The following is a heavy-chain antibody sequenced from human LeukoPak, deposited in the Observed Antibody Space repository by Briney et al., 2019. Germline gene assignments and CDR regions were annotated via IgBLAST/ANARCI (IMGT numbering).Heavy chain of an antibody. V-gene: IGHV4-59*01. CDR1: GGTISSYY. D-gene: IGHD5-18*01. CDR2: IDYNGST. CDR3: AREGYSYGHDY. Sequence: SETLSLTCTASGGTISSYYWSWIRQPPGKGLEWIGYIDYNGSTNYNPTLKSRVTISVDTSKNQFSLKLSSVTAADTAVYYCAREGYSYGHDYWGQGTLVTVSS. J-gene: IGHJ4*02.